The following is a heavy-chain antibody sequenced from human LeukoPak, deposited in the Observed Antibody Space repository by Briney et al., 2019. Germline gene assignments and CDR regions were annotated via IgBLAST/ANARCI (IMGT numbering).Heavy chain of an antibody. Sequence: SGGSLRLSCAASGFTFSTYEMNWVRQAPGKGLEWIAYIGSSGINIYYGEYVKGRFTISRDNAKNSLYLQMNSLRAEDTAVCYCARGALGYCNSINCPQLDYWGQGTLVTVSS. J-gene: IGHJ4*02. D-gene: IGHD2-2*01. CDR3: ARGALGYCNSINCPQLDY. CDR2: IGSSGINI. CDR1: GFTFSTYE. V-gene: IGHV3-48*03.